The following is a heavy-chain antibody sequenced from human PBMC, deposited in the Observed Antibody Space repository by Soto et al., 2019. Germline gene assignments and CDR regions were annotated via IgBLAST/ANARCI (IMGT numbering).Heavy chain of an antibody. J-gene: IGHJ4*02. CDR1: GGSLSSSNW. CDR3: ARDIRGTGYSSGWYGGYFDY. D-gene: IGHD6-19*01. V-gene: IGHV4-4*02. CDR2: IYHRWST. Sequence: ETLSLTCAVSGGSLSSSNWWSWVRQPPGKGLEWIGEIYHRWSTNYNPSPKSRVTISVDKSKNQFSLKLSSVTAADTAVYYCARDIRGTGYSSGWYGGYFDYWGQGTLVTVSS.